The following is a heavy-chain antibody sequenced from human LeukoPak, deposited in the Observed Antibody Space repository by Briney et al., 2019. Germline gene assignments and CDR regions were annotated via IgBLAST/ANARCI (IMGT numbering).Heavy chain of an antibody. J-gene: IGHJ4*02. CDR3: ARQPAYDILTGYYPYFDY. CDR1: GGSISSYY. CDR2: IYYSGST. V-gene: IGHV4-59*08. Sequence: SETLSLTCTVSGGSISSYYWSWIRQPPGKGLEWIGYIYYSGSTNYNPSLKSRVTISVDTSKNQFSLKLSSVTAADTAVYYRARQPAYDILTGYYPYFDYWGQGTLVTVSS. D-gene: IGHD3-9*01.